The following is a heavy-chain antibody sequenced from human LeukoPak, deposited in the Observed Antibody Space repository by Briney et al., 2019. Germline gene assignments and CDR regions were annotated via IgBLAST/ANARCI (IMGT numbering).Heavy chain of an antibody. J-gene: IGHJ4*02. CDR2: INNDGSTT. D-gene: IGHD5-24*01. CDR1: GFTFSTYE. CDR3: ARRSVRELDY. Sequence: GGSLRLSCPASGFTFSTYEMNWVRQAPGKGLVWVSLINNDGSTTTYADSVKGRFTISRDDAKNTLYLQMNSLRAEDTAVYYCARRSVRELDYWGQGTLVTVSS. V-gene: IGHV3-74*01.